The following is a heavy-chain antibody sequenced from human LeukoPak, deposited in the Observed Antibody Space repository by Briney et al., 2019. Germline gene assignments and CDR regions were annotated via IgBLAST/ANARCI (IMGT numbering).Heavy chain of an antibody. CDR1: GFTFNSYT. CDR3: ARDLGGSSSWSPCFDY. V-gene: IGHV3-21*01. J-gene: IGHJ4*02. CDR2: ISSSSSYI. Sequence: GGSLRLSCAASGFTFNSYTMSWVRQAPGKGLEWVSSISSSSSYIYYADSVKGRFTISRDNAKDSLYLQMNSLRAEDTAVYYCARDLGGSSSWSPCFDYWGQGTLVTVSS. D-gene: IGHD6-13*01.